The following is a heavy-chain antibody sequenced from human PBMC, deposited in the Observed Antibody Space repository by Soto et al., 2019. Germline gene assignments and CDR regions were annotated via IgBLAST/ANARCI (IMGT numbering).Heavy chain of an antibody. D-gene: IGHD6-6*01. V-gene: IGHV3-23*01. CDR3: AKAGSDSSSHLDY. CDR2: ISGSGGST. Sequence: PGGSLRLSCAASGFTFSSYVMRWVRQAPGKGLEWVSAISGSGGSTYYADSVKGRFTISRDNSKNTLYLQMNSLRAEETAVYYCAKAGSDSSSHLDYWGQGTLVTVSS. CDR1: GFTFSSYV. J-gene: IGHJ4*02.